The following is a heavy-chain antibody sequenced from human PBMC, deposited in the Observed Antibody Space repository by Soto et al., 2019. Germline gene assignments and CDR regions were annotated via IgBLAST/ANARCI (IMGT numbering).Heavy chain of an antibody. CDR3: ARDPAVCSSTSCYGYYYYYGMDV. D-gene: IGHD2-2*01. Sequence: GGSLRLSCAASGFTFSSYGMHWVRQAPGKGLEWVAVIWYDGSNKYYADSVKGRFTISRDNSKNTLYLQMNSLRAEDTAVYYCARDPAVCSSTSCYGYYYYYGMDVWGQGTTVTVSS. V-gene: IGHV3-33*01. CDR2: IWYDGSNK. J-gene: IGHJ6*02. CDR1: GFTFSSYG.